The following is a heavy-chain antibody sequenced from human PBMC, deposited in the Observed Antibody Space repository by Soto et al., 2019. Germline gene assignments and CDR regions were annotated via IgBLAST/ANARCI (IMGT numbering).Heavy chain of an antibody. J-gene: IGHJ4*01. CDR2: VYYRGRS. V-gene: IGHV4-39*01. Sequence: LCLTCTVSGGSVTNSIYYWGWIRQSPGKGLEWIGSVYYRGRSYSKSSVKSRVTISVDTSKNRFSLSLNSVTASDTAVYFCVSQRTTVPTQAYFDYWGPGALVTVSS. D-gene: IGHD4-17*01. CDR1: GGSVTNSIYY. CDR3: VSQRTTVPTQAYFDY.